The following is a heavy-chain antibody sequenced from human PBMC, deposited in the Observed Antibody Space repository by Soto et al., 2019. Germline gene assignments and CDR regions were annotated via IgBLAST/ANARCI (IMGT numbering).Heavy chain of an antibody. CDR3: ATGWLRYNNYYYYYMDV. CDR1: GSSISSYY. Sequence: QVQLQESGPGLVKPSETLSLTCTVSGSSISSYYWSWIRQPPGKGLEWIGCIYYSGSTNYNPSLMDRVAISLDTSNNQFSPKLRSVTAADTAVYYCATGWLRYNNYYYYYMDVWGKGTTVTVSS. J-gene: IGHJ6*03. D-gene: IGHD5-12*01. V-gene: IGHV4-59*01. CDR2: IYYSGST.